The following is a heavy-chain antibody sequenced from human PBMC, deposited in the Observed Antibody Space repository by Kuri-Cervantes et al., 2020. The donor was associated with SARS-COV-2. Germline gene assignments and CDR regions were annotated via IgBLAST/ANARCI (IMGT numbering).Heavy chain of an antibody. CDR3: ANTYYYDSSGSYYKRPLHY. D-gene: IGHD3-22*01. CDR2: ISGGGGDT. J-gene: IGHJ4*02. Sequence: LSLTCAASGFTFSSYAMNWVRQAPGKGLEWVSGISGGGGDTYYADSVKGRFTISRDNSKNMLYLHMNSLRAEDTAVYFCANTYYYDSSGSYYKRPLHYWGQGTLVTVSS. V-gene: IGHV3-23*01. CDR1: GFTFSSYA.